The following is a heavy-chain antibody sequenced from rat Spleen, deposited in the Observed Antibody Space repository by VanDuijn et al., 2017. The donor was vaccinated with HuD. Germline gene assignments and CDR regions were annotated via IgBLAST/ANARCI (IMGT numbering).Heavy chain of an antibody. Sequence: EVQLVEPGGGLVQPGRSMKLSCAASGFTFSNYYMAWVRQAPTKGLEWVASISTGGGNTYYQDSVKGRFTNTRDNAKSTLYLQMDSLRSEDTATYYCARARMDAWGQGASVTVSS. V-gene: IGHV5-25*01. CDR3: ARARMDA. CDR2: ISTGGGNT. CDR1: GFTFSNYY. J-gene: IGHJ4*01.